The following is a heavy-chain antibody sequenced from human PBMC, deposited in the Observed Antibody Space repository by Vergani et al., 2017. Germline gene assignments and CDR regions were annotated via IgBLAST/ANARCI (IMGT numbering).Heavy chain of an antibody. CDR2: ISSSSSTI. Sequence: VQLVESGGGVVQPGRSLRLSCAASGFTFSSYGMNWVRQAPGKGLEWVSYISSSSSTIYYADSVKGRFTISRDNAKNSLYLQMNSLRDEDTAVYYCARGYGSGSYYNDPSDYWGQGTLVTVSS. J-gene: IGHJ4*02. CDR3: ARGYGSGSYYNDPSDY. D-gene: IGHD3-10*01. V-gene: IGHV3-48*02. CDR1: GFTFSSYG.